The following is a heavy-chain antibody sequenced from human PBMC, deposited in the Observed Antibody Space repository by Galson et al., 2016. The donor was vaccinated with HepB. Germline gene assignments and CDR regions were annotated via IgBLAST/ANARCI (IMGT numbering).Heavy chain of an antibody. V-gene: IGHV3-48*01. CDR1: GFNFNDFS. CDR2: ISGTGSRI. Sequence: SLRLSCAVSGFNFNDFSMNWIRQAPGKGLEWLSYISGTGSRILYVDSVKGRFTISKDKAKLSLYLQMSSLRVEDTAVYYCARDLTPRGFSYSFWGQGTLVAVSS. CDR3: ARDLTPRGFSYSF. D-gene: IGHD3-10*01. J-gene: IGHJ1*01.